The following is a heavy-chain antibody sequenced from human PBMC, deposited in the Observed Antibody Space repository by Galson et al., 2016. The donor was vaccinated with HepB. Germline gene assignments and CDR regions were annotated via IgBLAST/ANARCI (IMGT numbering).Heavy chain of an antibody. Sequence: SLRLSCAASGFIFSSYWMHWVRQAPGTGLVWFSRFSTDARFPSDAEPARGRFSTSRDNVKNTLYLQLNSLSADDTGVHYCARVGGSGSSCPYCFDYWGQGTLVTVST. CDR3: ARVGGSGSSCPYCFDY. V-gene: IGHV3-74*01. CDR2: FSTDARFP. J-gene: IGHJ4*02. CDR1: GFIFSSYW. D-gene: IGHD6-19*01.